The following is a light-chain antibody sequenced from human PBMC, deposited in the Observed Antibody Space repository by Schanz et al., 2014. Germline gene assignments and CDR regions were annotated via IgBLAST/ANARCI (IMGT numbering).Light chain of an antibody. J-gene: IGKJ5*01. CDR3: QQYDNLPIT. Sequence: IQLTQSPSSLSASVGDRVTITCRASQGINNYLAWYQQKPGKIPKLLIYAASTLQSGVPSRFSGSGSGTDFTFTITSLQPEDIATYYCQQYDNLPITFGQGTRLEIK. CDR1: QGINNY. CDR2: AAS. V-gene: IGKV1-27*01.